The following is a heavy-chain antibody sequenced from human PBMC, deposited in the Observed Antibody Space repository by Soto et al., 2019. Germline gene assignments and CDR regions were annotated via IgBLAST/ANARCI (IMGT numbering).Heavy chain of an antibody. CDR3: ARDMHDIVVVPAATEDYYYYGMDV. V-gene: IGHV4-30-4*01. D-gene: IGHD2-2*01. CDR2: IFYSGST. J-gene: IGHJ6*02. Sequence: SETLSLTCTVSGGSISSGDYYWSWIRQPPGKAWKWIGNIFYSGSTYYNPSLKSRVTISVDTSKNQFSLKLSSVTAADTAVYYCARDMHDIVVVPAATEDYYYYGMDVWGQGTTVTVSS. CDR1: GGSISSGDYY.